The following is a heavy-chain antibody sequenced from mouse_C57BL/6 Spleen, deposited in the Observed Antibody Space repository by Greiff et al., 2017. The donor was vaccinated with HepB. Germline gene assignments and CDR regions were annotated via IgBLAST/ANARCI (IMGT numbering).Heavy chain of an antibody. Sequence: EVKLVESGGGLVQPGGSLSLSCAASGFTFTDYYMSWVRQPPGKALEWLGFIRNKANGYTTEYSASVKGRFTISRDNSQSILYLQMNALRAEDSATYYCARGSTMVTTGAMDYWGQGTSVTVSS. V-gene: IGHV7-3*01. CDR2: IRNKANGYTT. J-gene: IGHJ4*01. D-gene: IGHD2-2*01. CDR1: GFTFTDYY. CDR3: ARGSTMVTTGAMDY.